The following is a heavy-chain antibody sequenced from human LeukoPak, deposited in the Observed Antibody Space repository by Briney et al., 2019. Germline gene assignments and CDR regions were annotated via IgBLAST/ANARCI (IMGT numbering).Heavy chain of an antibody. CDR2: IHYSGST. V-gene: IGHV4-59*01. D-gene: IGHD1-26*01. CDR3: ARRVWATTISRDAFDI. Sequence: SETLSLTCTVSGDSIGSSYWSWIRQPPGKGLEWIGHIHYSGSTNYNPSLKSRVAMSVDTSKNQFSLKLSSVTAADTAVYYCARRVWATTISRDAFDIWGQGTMVTVSS. J-gene: IGHJ3*02. CDR1: GDSIGSSY.